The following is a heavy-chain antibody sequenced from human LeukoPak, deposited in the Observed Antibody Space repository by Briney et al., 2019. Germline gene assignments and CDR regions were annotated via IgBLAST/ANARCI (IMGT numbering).Heavy chain of an antibody. CDR1: GGTFSSYA. D-gene: IGHD2-2*01. J-gene: IGHJ4*02. V-gene: IGHV1-2*02. Sequence: GASVKVSCKASGGTFSSYAISWVRQAPGQGLEWMGWINPNSGGTNYAQKFQGRVTMTRDTSISTAYMELSRLRSDDTAVYYCARDPIGYCSSTSCYPDYWGQGTLVTVSS. CDR3: ARDPIGYCSSTSCYPDY. CDR2: INPNSGGT.